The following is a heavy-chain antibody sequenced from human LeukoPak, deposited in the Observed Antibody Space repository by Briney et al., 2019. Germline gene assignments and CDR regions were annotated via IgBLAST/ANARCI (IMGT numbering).Heavy chain of an antibody. CDR3: ARDQAATNTQVRFCLD. V-gene: IGHV1-2*02. D-gene: IGHD3-9*01. CDR2: INPNSGGT. Sequence: GASVKVPCKASGYTFTGYYMHWVRQAPGQGLEWMGWINPNSGGTNYAQKFQGRVTMTRDTSISTAYMELSRLRSDDTAVYYCARDQAATNTQVRFCLDWGQGTLVTVSS. CDR1: GYTFTGYY. J-gene: IGHJ4*02.